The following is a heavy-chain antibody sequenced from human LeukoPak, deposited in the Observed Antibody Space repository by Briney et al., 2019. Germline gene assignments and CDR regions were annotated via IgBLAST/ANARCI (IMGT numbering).Heavy chain of an antibody. V-gene: IGHV3-48*03. D-gene: IGHD2-15*01. CDR2: ISSSGSTI. CDR1: GFTFSSCE. J-gene: IGHJ4*02. Sequence: GGSLRLSCAASGFTFSSCEMNWVRQAPGKGLEWVSYISSSGSTIYYADSVKGRFTISRDNAKNSLYLQMNSLRAEDTAVYYCASEGYDYGDYWGQGTLVTVSS. CDR3: ASEGYDYGDY.